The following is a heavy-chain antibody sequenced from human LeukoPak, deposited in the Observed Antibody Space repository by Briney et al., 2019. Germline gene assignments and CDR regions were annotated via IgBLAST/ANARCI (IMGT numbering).Heavy chain of an antibody. J-gene: IGHJ4*02. Sequence: SVKVSCKASGGSFSSYVFSWVRKAPGQGLEWMGGIIPMLGTANYAQKFQGRVTITTDESASTAYMEVSSLKSEDTAVYYCARGDYAGNIARDWGQGTLVTVSS. D-gene: IGHD4-23*01. CDR3: ARGDYAGNIARD. CDR2: IIPMLGTA. CDR1: GGSFSSYV. V-gene: IGHV1-69*05.